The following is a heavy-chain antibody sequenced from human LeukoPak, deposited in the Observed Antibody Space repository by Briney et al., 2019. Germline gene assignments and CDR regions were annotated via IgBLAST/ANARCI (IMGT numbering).Heavy chain of an antibody. D-gene: IGHD3-9*01. CDR1: GYSFTSYW. V-gene: IGHV5-51*01. Sequence: GESLKISCKGSGYSFTSYWIGWVRQMPGKGLEWMGIIYPGDSDTRYGPSFQGQVTISADKSISTAYLQWSSLKASDTAMYYCARSPPNYDILTGYPDYWGQGTLVTVSS. CDR2: IYPGDSDT. CDR3: ARSPPNYDILTGYPDY. J-gene: IGHJ4*02.